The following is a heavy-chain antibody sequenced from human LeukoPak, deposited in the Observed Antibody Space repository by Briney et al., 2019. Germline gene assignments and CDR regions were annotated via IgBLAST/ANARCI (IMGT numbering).Heavy chain of an antibody. V-gene: IGHV3-66*01. CDR2: IYSGGTT. Sequence: PGGSLRLSCAASGFTVSSNYMSWVRQAPGKGLEWVSVIYSGGTTYYADSVKGRFTISRDNSKTTLFLQMNSLRAEDTAVYYCARGIYSSDWIDYWGQGTLVTVSS. J-gene: IGHJ4*02. D-gene: IGHD6-19*01. CDR1: GFTVSSNY. CDR3: ARGIYSSDWIDY.